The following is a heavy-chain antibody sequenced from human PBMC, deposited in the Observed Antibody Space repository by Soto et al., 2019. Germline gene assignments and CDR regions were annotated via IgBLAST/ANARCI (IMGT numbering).Heavy chain of an antibody. CDR2: IYYSGST. Sequence: SATPSLTCTVSPGSTRRSSSHRCCIRQPPGKGLEWIGSIYYSGSTYYNPSLKSRVTISVDTSKNQFSLKLSSVTAADTAIYYCARGGGEDNYFGPWGQGTLVTVS. D-gene: IGHD3-16*01. J-gene: IGHJ5*02. V-gene: IGHV4-39*07. CDR1: PGSTRRSSSH. CDR3: ARGGGEDNYFGP.